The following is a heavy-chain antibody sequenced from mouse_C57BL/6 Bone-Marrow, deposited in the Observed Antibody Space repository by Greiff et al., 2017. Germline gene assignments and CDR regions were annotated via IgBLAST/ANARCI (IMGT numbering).Heavy chain of an antibody. CDR3: ARATIVLLDN. D-gene: IGHD1-1*01. Sequence: QVQLQQSGAELVRPGASVKLSCKASGYTFTSYGMSWVKQRTGQGLEWIGEIYPRSGNTYYNEKFKGKATLTADKSSSTAYMELRSLTSEDSAVYFCARATIVLLDNWGKGPTLTVSS. J-gene: IGHJ2*01. CDR2: IYPRSGNT. CDR1: GYTFTSYG. V-gene: IGHV1-81*01.